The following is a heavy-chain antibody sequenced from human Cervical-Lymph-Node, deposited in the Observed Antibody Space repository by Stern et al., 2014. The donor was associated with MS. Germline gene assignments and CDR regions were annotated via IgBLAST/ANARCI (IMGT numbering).Heavy chain of an antibody. D-gene: IGHD1-26*01. CDR3: ARLIV. V-gene: IGHV1-46*01. CDR1: GYTFSSFY. Sequence: QMQLVQSGAEVKKPGTSVKVSCKTSGYTFSSFYIHWVRQAPGQVLEWMGIDSHGGGSASYAPKFQGRVAMTRDTATNTVYMELSSLTSEDTAVYYCARLIVWGQGTLVTVSS. CDR2: DSHGGGSA. J-gene: IGHJ4*02.